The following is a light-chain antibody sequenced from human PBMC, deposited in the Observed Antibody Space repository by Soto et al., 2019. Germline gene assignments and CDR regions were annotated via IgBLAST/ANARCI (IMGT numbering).Light chain of an antibody. V-gene: IGKV3-20*01. J-gene: IGKJ4*01. Sequence: EIVLTQSPGTLSLSPGERATISCRASQSVNYSYLAWYQQKPGQAPRLLIYGASSRATGIPGRLSGSGSGTDFTLTISRLEPEDFAVYYCQQYGSSPLTFGGGTKVDIK. CDR1: QSVNYSY. CDR2: GAS. CDR3: QQYGSSPLT.